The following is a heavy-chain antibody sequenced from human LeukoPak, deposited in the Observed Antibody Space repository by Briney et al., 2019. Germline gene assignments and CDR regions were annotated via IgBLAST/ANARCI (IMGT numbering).Heavy chain of an antibody. Sequence: GGSLRLSCAASGFTFSRSAMTWVRQTPGRGLDWVSSISFSGNTYYADSVKGRFTISRENSKNMLYLQTNRLRAEDTAIYYCVKGRISEDGLDSWGQGTLVTVSS. CDR2: ISFSGNT. D-gene: IGHD6-13*01. J-gene: IGHJ4*02. CDR1: GFTFSRSA. V-gene: IGHV3-23*01. CDR3: VKGRISEDGLDS.